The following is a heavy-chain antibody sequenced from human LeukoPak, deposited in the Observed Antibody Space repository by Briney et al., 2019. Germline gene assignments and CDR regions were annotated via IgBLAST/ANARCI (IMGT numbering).Heavy chain of an antibody. D-gene: IGHD3-9*01. J-gene: IGHJ4*02. CDR2: IYYSGST. CDR3: ARGPEHYDILTGIDY. CDR1: GGSISSSSYY. Sequence: SETLSLTCTVSGGSISSSSYYWGWIRQPPGKGLAWIGSIYYSGSTYYNPSLKSRVTISVDTSKNQFSLKLSSVTAADTAVYYCARGPEHYDILTGIDYWGQGTLVTASS. V-gene: IGHV4-39*07.